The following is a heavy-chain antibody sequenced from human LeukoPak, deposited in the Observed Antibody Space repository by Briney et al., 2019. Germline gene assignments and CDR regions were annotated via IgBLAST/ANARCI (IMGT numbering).Heavy chain of an antibody. V-gene: IGHV3-74*01. CDR1: GFTISTYL. CDR3: ARLAPPDSSSWYLYHYYGMDV. CDR2: INNDGSST. J-gene: IGHJ6*02. D-gene: IGHD6-13*01. Sequence: GGSLRLSCAASGFTISTYLMHWVRQAPGKGLVWFSRINNDGSSTSYADSVKGRFTISRDNAKNTLFLQMNSLRAEDTAVYYCARLAPPDSSSWYLYHYYGMDVWGLGTTVTVSS.